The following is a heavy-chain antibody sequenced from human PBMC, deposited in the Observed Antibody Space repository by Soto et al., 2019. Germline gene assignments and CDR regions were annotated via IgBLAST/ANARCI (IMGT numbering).Heavy chain of an antibody. V-gene: IGHV1-8*01. D-gene: IGHD3-16*01. CDR3: VRQPGGVAPPGDDY. J-gene: IGHJ4*02. CDR2: MNPDSGDT. CDR1: GYPFSAFD. Sequence: QVQLVQSGAEVKKPGASVKVSCEASGYPFSAFDINWVRQAGGQGLEWMGWMNPDSGDTAFAQRFQDRTTMTRSTSISTAYMELSRLTSDDTAVYFCVRQPGGVAPPGDDYWGQGTLVTVSS.